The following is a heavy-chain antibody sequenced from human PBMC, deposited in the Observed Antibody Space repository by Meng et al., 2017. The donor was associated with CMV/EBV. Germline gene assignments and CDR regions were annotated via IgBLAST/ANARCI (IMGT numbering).Heavy chain of an antibody. CDR1: GYTFTSYG. D-gene: IGHD2-2*01. Sequence: ASVKVSCKASGYTFTSYGISWVRQAPGQGLEWMGWISAYSGNTNYAQKLQGRVTMTTDTSTSTAYMELRSLRSDDTAVYYCARDVVSDIVVVPAAILGDYYYYGMDVWGQGTTVTVSS. CDR3: ARDVVSDIVVVPAAILGDYYYYGMDV. J-gene: IGHJ6*02. CDR2: ISAYSGNT. V-gene: IGHV1-18*01.